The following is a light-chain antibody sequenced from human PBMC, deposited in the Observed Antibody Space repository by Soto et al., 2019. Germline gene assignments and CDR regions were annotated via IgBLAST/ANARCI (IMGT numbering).Light chain of an antibody. J-gene: IGKJ5*01. Sequence: EIVLTQSPVTLSLSPGERATLSCRASQTVSNQLAWYQQKPGQAPRLLIYDASRRVTGIPARFSGSGSGTDFTLTLSSLAPEDFAVYYCQQRAGSSTFGQGTRLEIK. V-gene: IGKV3-11*01. CDR2: DAS. CDR3: QQRAGSST. CDR1: QTVSNQ.